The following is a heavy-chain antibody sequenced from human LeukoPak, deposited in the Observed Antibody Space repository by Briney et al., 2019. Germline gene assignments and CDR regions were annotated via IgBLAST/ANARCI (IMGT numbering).Heavy chain of an antibody. Sequence: PSETLSLTCTVSGDSISSGVSYWSWIRPHPGRGLEWIGNIYYSGSTHYNPALKSRLTISVDTSKNQFSLKLSSVTAADTAVDYCARAPHYDISAFDYWGQGTLVTVSS. D-gene: IGHD3-9*01. CDR1: GDSISSGVSY. V-gene: IGHV4-31*03. CDR3: ARAPHYDISAFDY. CDR2: IYYSGST. J-gene: IGHJ4*02.